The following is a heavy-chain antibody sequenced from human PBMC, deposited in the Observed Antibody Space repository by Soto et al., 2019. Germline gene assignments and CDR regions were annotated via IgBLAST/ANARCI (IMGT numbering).Heavy chain of an antibody. D-gene: IGHD2-15*01. J-gene: IGHJ6*04. CDR2: ISYDGSNK. V-gene: IGHV3-30*18. CDR3: AKDRGSGSYYYYFGMDV. Sequence: QVQLVESGGGVVQPGRSLRLSCVASGFTFSSYGIHWVRQAPGKGLEWVAVISYDGSNKYKADSVKGRFTISRDDTKNRLYLQMDGLRGEDTVVYLCAKDRGSGSYYYYFGMDVWCKGGTVTVSS. CDR1: GFTFSSYG.